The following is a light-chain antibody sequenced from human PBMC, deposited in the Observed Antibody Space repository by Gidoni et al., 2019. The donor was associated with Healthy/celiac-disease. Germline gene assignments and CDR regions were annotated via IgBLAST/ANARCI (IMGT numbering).Light chain of an antibody. J-gene: IGKJ4*01. CDR2: GAS. Sequence: EIVLTQSPGTLSLSPGELATLSCRASQSVSSSYLAWYQQKPGQAPRLLIYGASSRATGIPDRFSGSGSGTDFTLTISRLEPEDFAVYDCQQYGSSRLTVGGGTKVEIK. CDR1: QSVSSSY. V-gene: IGKV3-20*01. CDR3: QQYGSSRLT.